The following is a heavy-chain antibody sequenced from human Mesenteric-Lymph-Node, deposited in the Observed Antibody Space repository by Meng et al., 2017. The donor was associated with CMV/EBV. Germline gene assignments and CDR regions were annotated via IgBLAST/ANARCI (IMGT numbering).Heavy chain of an antibody. V-gene: IGHV3-30*02. CDR3: ARWGVDYNYYGMDV. Sequence: GESLKISCAASGFIFSSYGMHWVRQAPGKGLEWVAFIRYDESNEYYADSVKGRFTVSRDNSKNTLFLQMSSLRAEDTAVYYCARWGVDYNYYGMDVWGQGTTVTVSS. CDR1: GFIFSSYG. D-gene: IGHD3-16*01. J-gene: IGHJ6*02. CDR2: IRYDESNE.